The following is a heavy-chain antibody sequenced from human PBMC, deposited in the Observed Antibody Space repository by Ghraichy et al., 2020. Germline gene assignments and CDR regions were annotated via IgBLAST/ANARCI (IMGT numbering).Heavy chain of an antibody. CDR3: ANTAMWVDFDY. J-gene: IGHJ4*02. V-gene: IGHV1-69*13. CDR1: GGTFSSYA. CDR2: IIPIFGTA. D-gene: IGHD5-18*01. Sequence: SVKVSCKASGGTFSSYAISWVRQAPGQGLEWMGGIIPIFGTANYAQKFQGRVTITAEESTSTAYMELSSLRSEDTAVYYCANTAMWVDFDYWGQGTLVTVSS.